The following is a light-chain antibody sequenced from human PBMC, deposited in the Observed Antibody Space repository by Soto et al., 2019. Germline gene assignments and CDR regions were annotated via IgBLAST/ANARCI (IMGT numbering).Light chain of an antibody. Sequence: QSALTQPASVSGSPGQSITISCTGTSSDVGGYDCVSWYQQHPGKAPKLLIHEVSNLPSGISSRFSGSKSGNTASLTISGLQTEDEADYYCSSCTSSNTLVFGGGTQLTVL. CDR3: SSCTSSNTLV. CDR1: SSDVGGYDC. J-gene: IGLJ3*02. V-gene: IGLV2-14*01. CDR2: EVS.